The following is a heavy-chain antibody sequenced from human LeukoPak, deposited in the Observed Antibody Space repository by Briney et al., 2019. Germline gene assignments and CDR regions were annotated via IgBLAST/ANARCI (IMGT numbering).Heavy chain of an antibody. D-gene: IGHD6-13*01. Sequence: GASVKVSCKASGYTFTSYGISWVRQAPGQGLEWMGWISAYNGNTNYAQKFQGRVTITADESTSTAYMELSSLRSEDTAVYYCARALAAAGPEGGYYYYYMDVWGKGTTVTISS. CDR1: GYTFTSYG. J-gene: IGHJ6*03. CDR2: ISAYNGNT. V-gene: IGHV1-18*01. CDR3: ARALAAAGPEGGYYYYYMDV.